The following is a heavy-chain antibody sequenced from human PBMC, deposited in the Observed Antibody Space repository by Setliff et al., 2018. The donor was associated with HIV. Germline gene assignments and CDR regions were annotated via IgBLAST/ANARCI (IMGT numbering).Heavy chain of an antibody. Sequence: PGGSLRLSCAVSGFNIGTNGMSWVRQAPGKGPEWVSSIGTSTSYIDYADSVKGRFTISRDSAKDSLYLQMSSLRAEDTAVYYCAVLWPFDYWGLGTLVTVSS. V-gene: IGHV3-21*04. D-gene: IGHD3-10*01. CDR2: IGTSTSYI. CDR1: GFNIGTNG. CDR3: AVLWPFDY. J-gene: IGHJ4*02.